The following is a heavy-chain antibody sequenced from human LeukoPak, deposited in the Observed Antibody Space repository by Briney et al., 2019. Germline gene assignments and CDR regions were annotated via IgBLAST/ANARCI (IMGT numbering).Heavy chain of an antibody. CDR1: GGSISSGSYY. CDR3: ARVWDFWSGYGWFDP. V-gene: IGHV4-61*02. Sequence: PSQTLSLTCTVSGGSISSGSYYWSWIRPPAGKGLEWIGRIYTSGSTNYNPSLKSRVTISVDTSKNQFSLKLSSVTAADTAVYYCARVWDFWSGYGWFDPWGQGTLVTVSS. D-gene: IGHD3-3*01. CDR2: IYTSGST. J-gene: IGHJ5*02.